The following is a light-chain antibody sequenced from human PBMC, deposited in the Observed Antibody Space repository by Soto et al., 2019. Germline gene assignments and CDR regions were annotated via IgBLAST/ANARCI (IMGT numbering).Light chain of an antibody. V-gene: IGKV3-20*01. J-gene: IGKJ5*01. CDR1: QSVGSSY. CDR3: QQYNNWPPIT. CDR2: GTS. Sequence: VLTQSPGTLSLYPGERATLSCRASQSVGSSYLAWYQQKPGQAPRVLIYGTSSRATGIPDRFSGSGSGTDFTLTISRLEPEDFAVYYCQQYNNWPPITFGQGTRREIK.